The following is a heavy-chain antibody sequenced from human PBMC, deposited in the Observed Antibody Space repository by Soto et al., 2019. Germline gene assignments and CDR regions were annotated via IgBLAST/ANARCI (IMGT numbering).Heavy chain of an antibody. V-gene: IGHV4-30-4*01. CDR3: ARGNGGNQDTFDI. J-gene: IGHJ3*02. CDR2: LYYSGST. Sequence: QVQLQESGPGLVKPSQTLSLTCTVSGGSISSGDYYWSWIRQPPGKGLEWIGYLYYSGSTYYNPSLKSRVTISVDTSKNQCSLKLSSVTAADTAVYYCARGNGGNQDTFDIWGQGTMVTVSS. D-gene: IGHD2-15*01. CDR1: GGSISSGDYY.